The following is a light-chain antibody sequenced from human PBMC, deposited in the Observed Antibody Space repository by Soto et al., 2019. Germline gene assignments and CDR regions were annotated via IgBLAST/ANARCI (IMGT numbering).Light chain of an antibody. CDR1: SSDVGAYNY. V-gene: IGLV2-14*01. J-gene: IGLJ3*02. CDR2: EVS. CDR3: ASFTTRTTWV. Sequence: QSALTQPASVSGSPGQSITISCTGTSSDVGAYNYVSWYQRHPGKAPKLMIYEVSNRPSGVSSRFTGSKSGNTASLTISGLQGEDEADYYCASFTTRTTWVFGGGTKLTVL.